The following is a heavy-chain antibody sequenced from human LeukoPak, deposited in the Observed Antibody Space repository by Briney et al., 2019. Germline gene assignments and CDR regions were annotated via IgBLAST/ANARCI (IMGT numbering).Heavy chain of an antibody. Sequence: GGSLRLSCAASGFTFDDYAMHWVRQATGKGLEWVSGISWNSGNIGYADSVKGRFTISRDNAKHSLYLQLNSLRAEDTALYYCTKELSRLAASLDYWGLGTLVPVSS. V-gene: IGHV3-9*01. J-gene: IGHJ4*02. CDR1: GFTFDDYA. CDR3: TKELSRLAASLDY. CDR2: ISWNSGNI. D-gene: IGHD6-6*01.